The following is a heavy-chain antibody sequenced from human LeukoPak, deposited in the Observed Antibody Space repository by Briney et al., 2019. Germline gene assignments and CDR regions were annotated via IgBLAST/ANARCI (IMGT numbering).Heavy chain of an antibody. CDR3: TTSAVGIPGIS. CDR2: IRSKAYGGTA. J-gene: IGHJ5*02. V-gene: IGHV3-49*04. CDR1: GFTFGDYA. Sequence: PGRSLRLSCTASGFTFGDYALSWVRQAPGKGLEWLGLIRSKAYGGTAEYAASVQGRFTISRDDSKSIADLQMNSLKTEDTALYYCTTSAVGIPGISWGQGTLVTVSS. D-gene: IGHD4-23*01.